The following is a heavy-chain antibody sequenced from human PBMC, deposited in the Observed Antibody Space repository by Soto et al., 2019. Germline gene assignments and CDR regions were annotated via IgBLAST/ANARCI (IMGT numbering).Heavy chain of an antibody. CDR3: AGMTIKAAAGYDFDY. CDR1: GGSFSGYY. V-gene: IGHV4-34*01. J-gene: IGHJ4*02. Sequence: SETLSLNCAVYGGSFSGYYWSWIRQPPGKGLEWIGEINHSGSTNYNPSLKSRVTISVDTSKNRFSLKLSSVTAADTAVYYCAGMTIKAAAGYDFDYWAQGALVTVS. D-gene: IGHD6-25*01. CDR2: INHSGST.